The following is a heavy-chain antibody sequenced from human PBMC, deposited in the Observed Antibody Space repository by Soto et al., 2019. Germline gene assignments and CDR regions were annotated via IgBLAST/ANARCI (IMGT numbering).Heavy chain of an antibody. J-gene: IGHJ6*02. CDR2: IYSGGST. CDR1: GFTVSSNY. Sequence: EVQLVESGGGLVQPGGSLRLSCAASGFTVSSNYMSWVRQAPGKGLEWVSVIYSGGSTYYADSVKGRFTISRHNSKKTLDLQMNSLRAEDTAVYYCARGDGGGYYYYGMDVWGQGTTVTVSS. D-gene: IGHD2-21*01. CDR3: ARGDGGGYYYYGMDV. V-gene: IGHV3-53*04.